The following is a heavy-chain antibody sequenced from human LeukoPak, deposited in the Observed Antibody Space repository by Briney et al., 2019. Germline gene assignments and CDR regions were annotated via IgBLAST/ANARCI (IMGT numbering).Heavy chain of an antibody. CDR2: ITESGGST. CDR3: ARGAVGATEFDY. D-gene: IGHD1-26*01. Sequence: GGSLRLSCAASGFTFNRNAMSWVRQAPGMGLECVATITESGGSTFYADSVKGRFTVSRDNSEHTLYLQMNSLRAEDTAVYYCARGAVGATEFDYWGQGTLVTVSS. J-gene: IGHJ4*02. CDR1: GFTFNRNA. V-gene: IGHV3-23*01.